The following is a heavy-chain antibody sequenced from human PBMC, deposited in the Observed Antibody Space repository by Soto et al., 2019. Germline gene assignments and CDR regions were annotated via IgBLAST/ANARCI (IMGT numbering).Heavy chain of an antibody. Sequence: GGSLRLSCAASGFTFSNYGMHWVRQTPGKGLEWVALILYDGSNKYYADSVKGRFTISRDNSKNTLYLQVSSLRAEDTAVYYCAKSRDAYNFYFYNAMDVWGQGTTVTVSS. V-gene: IGHV3-30*18. D-gene: IGHD1-1*01. CDR2: ILYDGSNK. J-gene: IGHJ6*02. CDR1: GFTFSNYG. CDR3: AKSRDAYNFYFYNAMDV.